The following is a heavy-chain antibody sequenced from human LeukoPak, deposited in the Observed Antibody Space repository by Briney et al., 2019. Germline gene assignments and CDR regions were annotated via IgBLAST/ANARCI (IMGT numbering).Heavy chain of an antibody. Sequence: SETLSLTCTVSGGSISSGGYYWSWIRQPPGKGLEWIGYIYHSGSTYYNPSLKSRVTISVDTSKNQFSLKLSSVTAADTAVYYCARVGGVPAAIEEGYNWFDPWGQGTLVTVSS. CDR1: GGSISSGGYY. D-gene: IGHD2-2*02. CDR2: IYHSGST. V-gene: IGHV4-30-2*01. J-gene: IGHJ5*02. CDR3: ARVGGVPAAIEEGYNWFDP.